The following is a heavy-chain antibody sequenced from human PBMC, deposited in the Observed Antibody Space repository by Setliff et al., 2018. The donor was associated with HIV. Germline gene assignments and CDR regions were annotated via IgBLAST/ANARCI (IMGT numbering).Heavy chain of an antibody. V-gene: IGHV4-61*09. CDR2: IYSTGGT. CDR1: GGSIRSGSYY. CDR3: ARGEFYCGTDCYWSSFDY. J-gene: IGHJ4*02. D-gene: IGHD2-21*02. Sequence: SETLSLTCSVSGGSIRSGSYYWSWIRQPAGKGLEWIGHIYSTGGTRYNPSLRSRVTISVDTSKNHFSLRLSSVTAADTAVYYCARGEFYCGTDCYWSSFDYWGQGILVTVSS.